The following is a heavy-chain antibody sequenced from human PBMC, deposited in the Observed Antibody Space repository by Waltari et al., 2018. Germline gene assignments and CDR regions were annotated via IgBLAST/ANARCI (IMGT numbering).Heavy chain of an antibody. J-gene: IGHJ6*03. CDR2: INPNSGDT. D-gene: IGHD1-1*01. CDR3: ARDREATYNVYYYYMDV. V-gene: IGHV1-2*02. Sequence: QVQLVQSGAEVKEPGASVKVSCKASGYTFTAHHINWMRQAPRQGLEWMGWINPNSGDTNNAQKFEGRVTMTRDTSISTAYMELSRLRSDDTAMYYCARDREATYNVYYYYMDVWGKGTTVTVSS. CDR1: GYTFTAHH.